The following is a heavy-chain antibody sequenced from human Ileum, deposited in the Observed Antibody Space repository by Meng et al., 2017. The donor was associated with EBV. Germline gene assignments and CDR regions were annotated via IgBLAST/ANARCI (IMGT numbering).Heavy chain of an antibody. CDR2: MSTTGPT. CDR3: VRGGTYYLSY. J-gene: IGHJ4*02. CDR1: GGSISSDYW. Sequence: QEPRLASGPEWVKPSASPSSPSALSGGSISSDYWWSLVHQPPEKGLEWIGKMSTTGPTYYNPSLKGRVSISIDKSKNQLSLKLNSVTAADTAVYYCVRGGTYYLSYWGQGSLVTVSS. V-gene: IGHV4-4*02. D-gene: IGHD1-26*01.